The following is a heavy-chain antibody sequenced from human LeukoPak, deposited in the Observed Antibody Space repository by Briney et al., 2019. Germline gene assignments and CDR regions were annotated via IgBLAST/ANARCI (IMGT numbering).Heavy chain of an antibody. D-gene: IGHD5-18*01. CDR3: ARTEDTAMAYYFDY. CDR2: ISSSGSTI. V-gene: IGHV3-48*03. CDR1: GFTFSSYD. J-gene: IGHJ4*02. Sequence: PGGSLRLSCAASGFTFSSYDMNWVRQAPGKGLERVSYISSSGSTIYYADSVKGRFTISRDNAKNSLYLQVNSLRAEDTAVYYCARTEDTAMAYYFDYWGQGTLVTVSS.